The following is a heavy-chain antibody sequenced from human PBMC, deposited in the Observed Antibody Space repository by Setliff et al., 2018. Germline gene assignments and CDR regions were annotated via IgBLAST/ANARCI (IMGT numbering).Heavy chain of an antibody. CDR2: TYSSGST. V-gene: IGHV4-4*08. CDR3: ARVLGYNGYGNYYIYYFMDV. D-gene: IGHD5-12*01. J-gene: IGHJ6*03. CDR1: GGSMSNYF. Sequence: PSETLSLTCSVAGGSMSNYFWSWVRRPPGKGLEWIGSTYSSGSTNYNPSLKSRVTISLDTSKNLFSLNLSSVTAADTAVYYCARVLGYNGYGNYYIYYFMDVWGKGTTVTVSS.